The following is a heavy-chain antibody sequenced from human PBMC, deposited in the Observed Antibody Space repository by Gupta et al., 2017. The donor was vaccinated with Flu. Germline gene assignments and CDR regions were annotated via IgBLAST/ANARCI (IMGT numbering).Heavy chain of an antibody. Sequence: FSTYEMHWGRQGPGEGLEWISCINSGVNYILYADSVKGRFTISRDNAKNSVYLQLNNRRAEDTAVYYCTRETSPGGYRFDFWGQGTLVTVSS. J-gene: IGHJ4*02. CDR3: TRETSPGGYRFDF. CDR1: FSTYE. CDR2: INSGVNYI. V-gene: IGHV3-48*03. D-gene: IGHD2-2*02.